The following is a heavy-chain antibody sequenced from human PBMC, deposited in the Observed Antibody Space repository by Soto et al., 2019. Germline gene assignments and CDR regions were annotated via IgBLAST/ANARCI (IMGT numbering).Heavy chain of an antibody. CDR1: GYTFTSYG. Sequence: ASVKVSCKASGYTFTSYGISWVRQAPGQGLEWMGWISAYNGNTNYAQKLQGRVTMTTDTSTSTAYMELRSLRSDDTAAYYCEGVVAAAGTEWFDPWGQGTLVTVSS. D-gene: IGHD6-13*01. J-gene: IGHJ5*02. CDR3: EGVVAAAGTEWFDP. CDR2: ISAYNGNT. V-gene: IGHV1-18*01.